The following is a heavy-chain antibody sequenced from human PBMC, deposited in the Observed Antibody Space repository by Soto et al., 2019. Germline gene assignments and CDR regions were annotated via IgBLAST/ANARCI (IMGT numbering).Heavy chain of an antibody. CDR3: ARDKVATIYYYCYGMDV. V-gene: IGHV4-34*01. J-gene: IGHJ6*02. CDR1: GGSFSGYY. CDR2: INHSGST. D-gene: IGHD5-12*01. Sequence: QVQLQQWGAGLLKPSETLSLTCAVYGGSFSGYYWSWIRQPPGKGLEWIGEINHSGSTNYNPSLKSRGTISVDTSKTQFSLKLRFVIAADAAVYYCARDKVATIYYYCYGMDVWGQGTTVTVSS.